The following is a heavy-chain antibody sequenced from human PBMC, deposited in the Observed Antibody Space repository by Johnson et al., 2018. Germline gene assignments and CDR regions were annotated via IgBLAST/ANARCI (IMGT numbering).Heavy chain of an antibody. CDR3: AGPDIITIPDPTSSSMDV. V-gene: IGHV1-69*01. CDR1: GGTFSSYA. D-gene: IGHD3-3*01. CDR2: IIPIFGTA. J-gene: IGHJ6*02. Sequence: VQLVESGAEVKKPRSSVKVSCKASGGTFSSYAISWVRQAPGQGLEWMGGIIPIFGTANYAQKFQGRVPITADESTSTAYMELCSRRFEDTAVYYCAGPDIITIPDPTSSSMDVWGQGTTVTVSS.